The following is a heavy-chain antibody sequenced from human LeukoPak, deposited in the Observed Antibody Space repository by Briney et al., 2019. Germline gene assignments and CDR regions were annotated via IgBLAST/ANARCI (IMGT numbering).Heavy chain of an antibody. CDR1: GGSISSGDYY. D-gene: IGHD5-12*01. V-gene: IGHV4-61*08. J-gene: IGHJ5*02. CDR3: AGQDVDHWFDP. Sequence: SETLSLTCTVSGGSISSGDYYWSWIRQPPGKGLEWIGYIYYSGSTNYNPSLKSRVTISVDTSKNQFSLKLSSVTAADTAVYYCAGQDVDHWFDPWGQGTLVTASS. CDR2: IYYSGST.